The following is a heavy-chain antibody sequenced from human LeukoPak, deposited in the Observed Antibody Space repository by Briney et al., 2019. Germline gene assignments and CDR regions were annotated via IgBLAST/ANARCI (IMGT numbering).Heavy chain of an antibody. CDR2: IIPIFGTA. CDR3: ASYDYYDSSGYYPFGY. D-gene: IGHD3-22*01. V-gene: IGHV1-69*05. Sequence: SVKVSCKASGGTFSSYAISWVRQAPGQGLEWMGRIIPIFGTANYAQKFQGRVTITTDESTSTAYMELSSLRSEDTAVYYCASYDYYDSSGYYPFGYRGQGTLVTVSS. CDR1: GGTFSSYA. J-gene: IGHJ4*02.